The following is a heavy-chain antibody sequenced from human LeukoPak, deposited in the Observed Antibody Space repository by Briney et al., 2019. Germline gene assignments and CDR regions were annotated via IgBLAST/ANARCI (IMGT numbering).Heavy chain of an antibody. CDR1: GFTFSSYA. Sequence: GGSLRLSCAASGFTFSSYAMSWVRQAPGKGLEWVSAISASGGTTYSADSVKGRFTISRDNSKNTLYLQMNSLRAEDTAVYYCAKEGVAFLNWFDPWGQGTLVTVSS. CDR2: ISASGGTT. CDR3: AKEGVAFLNWFDP. V-gene: IGHV3-23*01. J-gene: IGHJ5*02. D-gene: IGHD5-12*01.